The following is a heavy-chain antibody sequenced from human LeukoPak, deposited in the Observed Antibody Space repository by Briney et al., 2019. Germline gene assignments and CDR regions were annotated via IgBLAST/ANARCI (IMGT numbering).Heavy chain of an antibody. J-gene: IGHJ6*02. CDR3: ARGHSTSSAYHCSAMDV. CDR1: GGSISSGSYW. Sequence: PSETLTLTCTVSGGSISSGSYWWSWIRQHPEKGLEWIGYLYYSGNTYYNPSLQSRVSISVDTSKNQLSLNLTSVTAADTAVYYCARGHSTSSAYHCSAMDVWGQGTMVTVSS. CDR2: LYYSGNT. D-gene: IGHD2/OR15-2a*01. V-gene: IGHV4-31*03.